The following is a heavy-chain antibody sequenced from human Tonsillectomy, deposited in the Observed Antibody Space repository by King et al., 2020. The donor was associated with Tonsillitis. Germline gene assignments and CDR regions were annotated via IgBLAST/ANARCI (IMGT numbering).Heavy chain of an antibody. D-gene: IGHD5-18*01. CDR2: VIVSGGST. Sequence: VQLVESGGGLVQPGGSLTLSCAASGFTFSSYALSWVRQAPGKGLEWVSGVIVSGGSTYYADSVKGRFTISRDNSKNTQYLQMNSLRAEDPVLYYCAKGRGYSYGIFGYWGQGTLVTVPP. J-gene: IGHJ4*02. CDR3: AKGRGYSYGIFGY. CDR1: GFTFSSYA. V-gene: IGHV3-23*04.